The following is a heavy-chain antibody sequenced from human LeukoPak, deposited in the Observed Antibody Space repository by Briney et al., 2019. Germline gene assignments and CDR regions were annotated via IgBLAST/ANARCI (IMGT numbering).Heavy chain of an antibody. CDR1: GGSISSSNYY. D-gene: IGHD3-10*01. V-gene: IGHV4-39*01. J-gene: IGHJ4*02. CDR2: IYHTGNT. CDR3: ILGGKLDY. Sequence: PSETLSLTCTVSGGSISSSNYYRGWIRQPPGKGLEWIGGIYHTGNTHYNPSLKSRVTISVDTSKNQLSLRRSSATAADTALYYCILGGKLDYWGQGILVTVSS.